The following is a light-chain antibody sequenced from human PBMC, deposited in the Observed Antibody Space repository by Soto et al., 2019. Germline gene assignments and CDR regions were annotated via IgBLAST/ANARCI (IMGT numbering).Light chain of an antibody. J-gene: IGKJ4*01. Sequence: DIVLTQSPATLSLSPGERATLSCRASQSVTAYLAWYQQEPGQPPRLLIYDASNRATDIPARFSTSGSGTDFTLTISSLEAEDFAVYYCQQRSNWPVTCGGGTRVEFK. CDR1: QSVTAY. V-gene: IGKV3-11*01. CDR3: QQRSNWPVT. CDR2: DAS.